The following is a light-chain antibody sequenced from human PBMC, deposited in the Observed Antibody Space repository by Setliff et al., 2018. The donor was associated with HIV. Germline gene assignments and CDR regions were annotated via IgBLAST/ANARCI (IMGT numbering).Light chain of an antibody. CDR1: NNDIGGYNF. Sequence: QSALTQPASVSGSPGQSITISCTGSNNDIGGYNFVSWYQQYPGKAPKLVIYDVNNRPSGVSNRFSGSKSGNTASLTISGLQAEDEADYYCSSYTSSSTYVFGTGTKV. CDR2: DVN. J-gene: IGLJ1*01. CDR3: SSYTSSSTYV. V-gene: IGLV2-14*03.